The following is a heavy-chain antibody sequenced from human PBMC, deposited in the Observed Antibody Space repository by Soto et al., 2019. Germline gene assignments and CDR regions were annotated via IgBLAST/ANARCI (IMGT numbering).Heavy chain of an antibody. CDR3: ARSSRFAY. CDR1: GGSFSGYY. CDR2: INHSGST. J-gene: IGHJ4*02. Sequence: QVQLQQWGAGLLKPSETLSLTCAVYGGSFSGYYWSWIRQPPGKGLEWIGEINHSGSTNYNPSLKSRVTISVDTSKNQFSLKLSSVTAADTAVYYCARSSRFAYCGQGTLVTVSS. D-gene: IGHD6-6*01. V-gene: IGHV4-34*01.